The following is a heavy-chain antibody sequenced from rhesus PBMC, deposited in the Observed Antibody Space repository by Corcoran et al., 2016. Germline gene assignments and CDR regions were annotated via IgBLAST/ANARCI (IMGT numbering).Heavy chain of an antibody. CDR2: IYGSGVGT. D-gene: IGHD6-31*01. CDR1: GGSISDDYY. J-gene: IGHJ4*01. Sequence: QVQLQESGPGLVKPPETLSLTCAVSGGSISDDYYWSWIRQPPGKGLEWMGFIYGSGVGTNYNPSLKNRVTISIDTSKNQFSLKLSSVTAADTAVYYCARDSSGWILFDYWGQGVLVTVSS. V-gene: IGHV4-106*01. CDR3: ARDSSGWILFDY.